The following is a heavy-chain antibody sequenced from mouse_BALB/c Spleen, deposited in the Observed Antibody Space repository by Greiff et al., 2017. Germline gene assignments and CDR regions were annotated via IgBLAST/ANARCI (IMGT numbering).Heavy chain of an antibody. CDR1: GFTFSSYA. Sequence: EVQGVESGGGLVKPGGSLKLSCAASGFTFSSYAMSWVRQTPEKRLEWVASISSGGSTYYPDSVKGRFTISRDNARNILYLQMSSLRSEDTAMYYCAREQYYGSSYYFDYWGQGTTLTVSS. CDR3: AREQYYGSSYYFDY. V-gene: IGHV5-6-5*01. CDR2: ISSGGST. D-gene: IGHD1-1*01. J-gene: IGHJ2*01.